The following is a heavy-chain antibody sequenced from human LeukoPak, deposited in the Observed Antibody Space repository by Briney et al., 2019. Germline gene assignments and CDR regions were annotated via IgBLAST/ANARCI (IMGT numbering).Heavy chain of an antibody. CDR1: GFTFHDYA. V-gene: IGHV3-9*01. CDR2: ISRDSGTI. CDR3: VKDTGFLGPRFPNYHYYGMDA. Sequence: GGSLKLSCSASGFTFHDYAMHWVRQAPGKGLEWVSSISRDSGTIGYADSVKGRFTISRDNAKNSLYLQMNSLRAEDTAFYYCVKDTGFLGPRFPNYHYYGMDAWGQGSTVTVSS. D-gene: IGHD4-17*01. J-gene: IGHJ6*02.